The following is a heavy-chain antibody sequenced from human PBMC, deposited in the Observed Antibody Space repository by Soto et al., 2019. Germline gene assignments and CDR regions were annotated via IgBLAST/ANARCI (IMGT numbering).Heavy chain of an antibody. CDR1: VGSISSGDYY. CDR2: SYYSGST. D-gene: IGHD6-6*01. CDR3: ARDHFEDSSSSWSSGYGMEV. J-gene: IGHJ6*01. V-gene: IGHV4-30-4*01. Sequence: SETLSLTCTVSVGSISSGDYYWSWIRHPPGKGLEWIGYSYYSGSTYYNPSLKSRVTISVDTSKNQFSLKLSSVTAADTAVYYCARDHFEDSSSSWSSGYGMEVWGQGTTVTFSS.